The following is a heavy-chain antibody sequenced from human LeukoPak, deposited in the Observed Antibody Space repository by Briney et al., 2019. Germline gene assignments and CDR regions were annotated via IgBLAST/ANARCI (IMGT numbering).Heavy chain of an antibody. D-gene: IGHD2-2*01. V-gene: IGHV6-1*01. CDR1: GDSVSSNIAA. J-gene: IGHJ4*02. CDR2: TCYRSKWKN. Sequence: SQTLSLTCAISGDSVSSNIAAWSWVRQSPSRGLEWLGRTCYRSKWKNDYAESVKSRINISPDTSKNQFSLQLNSVTPEDTAVYYCARVAYAVAVVWGQGTPVTVSS. CDR3: ARVAYAVAVV.